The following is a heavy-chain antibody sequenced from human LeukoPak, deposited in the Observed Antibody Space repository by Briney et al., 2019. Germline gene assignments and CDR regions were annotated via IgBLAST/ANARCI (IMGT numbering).Heavy chain of an antibody. J-gene: IGHJ4*02. CDR2: IYYSGST. V-gene: IGHV4-31*03. Sequence: SQTLSLTCTVSGGSISSGGYYWSRIRQHPGKGLEWIGYIYYSGSTYYNPSLKSRVTISVDTSKNQFSLELSSVTAADTAVYYCARAGGGWHRMVRGPSHFDYWGQGTLVTVSS. CDR3: ARAGGGWHRMVRGPSHFDY. CDR1: GGSISSGGYY. D-gene: IGHD3-10*01.